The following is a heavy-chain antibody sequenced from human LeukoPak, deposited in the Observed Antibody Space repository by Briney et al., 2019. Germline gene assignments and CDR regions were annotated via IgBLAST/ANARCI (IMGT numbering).Heavy chain of an antibody. CDR2: IIPIFGTA. Sequence: ASVKVSCKASGGTFSSYAISWVRQAPGQGLEWTGGIIPIFGTANYAQKFQGRVTITTDESTSAAYMELSSLRSEDTAVYYCARLHLPGYYMDVWGKGTTVTVSS. CDR3: ARLHLPGYYMDV. CDR1: GGTFSSYA. V-gene: IGHV1-69*05. J-gene: IGHJ6*03. D-gene: IGHD5-24*01.